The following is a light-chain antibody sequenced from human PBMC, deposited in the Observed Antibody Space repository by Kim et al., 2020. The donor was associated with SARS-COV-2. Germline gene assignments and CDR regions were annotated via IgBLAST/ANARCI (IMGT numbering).Light chain of an antibody. V-gene: IGLV6-57*01. CDR1: SGSIASNY. CDR2: EDN. CDR3: QSFDSGNPWV. Sequence: KTVTISCTRSSGSIASNYVQWYQQRPGSSPTTVIYEDNQRPSGVPDRFSGSIDSSSNSASLTISGLKTEDEADYYCQSFDSGNPWVFGGGTKLTVL. J-gene: IGLJ3*02.